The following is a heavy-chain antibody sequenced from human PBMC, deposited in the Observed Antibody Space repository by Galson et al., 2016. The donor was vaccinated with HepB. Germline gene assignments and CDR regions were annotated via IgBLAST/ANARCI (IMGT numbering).Heavy chain of an antibody. J-gene: IGHJ2*01. Sequence: SLRLSCAASGSTFNDYSMHWVRQAPGKGLAWVSSVTATSVYIYYVDSVKGRFAISRDNAKNSLYLQMNSLRAEDTAVYYCARAAYGDYEGWYFDLWGRGTLVTVSS. D-gene: IGHD4-17*01. V-gene: IGHV3-21*06. CDR1: GSTFNDYS. CDR3: ARAAYGDYEGWYFDL. CDR2: VTATSVYI.